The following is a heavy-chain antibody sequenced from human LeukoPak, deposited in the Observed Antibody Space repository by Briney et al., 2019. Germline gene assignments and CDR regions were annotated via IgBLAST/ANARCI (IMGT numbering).Heavy chain of an antibody. CDR3: ASPLEYSSSSVGY. V-gene: IGHV4-61*02. Sequence: SSETLSLTCTVSGGSISSGSYYWSWIRQPAGKGLEWIGRIYTSGSTNYNPSLKSRVTISVDTSKNQFSLKLSSVTAADTAVYYCASPLEYSSSSVGYWGQGTLVTVSS. CDR2: IYTSGST. J-gene: IGHJ4*02. CDR1: GGSISSGSYY. D-gene: IGHD6-6*01.